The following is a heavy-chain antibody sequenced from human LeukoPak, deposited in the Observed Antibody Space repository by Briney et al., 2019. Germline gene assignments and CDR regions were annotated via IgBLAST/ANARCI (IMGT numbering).Heavy chain of an antibody. V-gene: IGHV3-23*01. CDR2: ISGSGGST. J-gene: IGHJ4*02. D-gene: IGHD6-19*01. CDR3: AKDRKPGIAVY. Sequence: GGSLRLSCAASGFTFSSYAMNWVRQAPGKGLEWVSAISGSGGSTYYADSVKGRFTISRDNSKNTLYLQMNSLRAEDTAVYYCAKDRKPGIAVYWGQGTLVTVSS. CDR1: GFTFSSYA.